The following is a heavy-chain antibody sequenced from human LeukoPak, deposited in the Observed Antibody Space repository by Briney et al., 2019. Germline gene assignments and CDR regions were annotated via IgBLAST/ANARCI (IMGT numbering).Heavy chain of an antibody. D-gene: IGHD3-22*01. V-gene: IGHV3-20*01. CDR3: ARGDYYDSSGYYDY. Sequence: GGSLRLSCAASGFTFSSYSMNWVRQTPGKGLEWVSGINWNGGSTGYADSVKGRFTISRDNAKNSLYLQMNSLRAEDTALYHCARGDYYDSSGYYDYWGQGTLVTVSS. CDR2: INWNGGST. CDR1: GFTFSSYS. J-gene: IGHJ4*02.